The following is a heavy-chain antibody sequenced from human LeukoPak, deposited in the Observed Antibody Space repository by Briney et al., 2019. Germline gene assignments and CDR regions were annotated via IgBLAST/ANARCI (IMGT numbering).Heavy chain of an antibody. CDR1: GGSFSAYY. CDR3: ARRGLWELLNNDGFDI. V-gene: IGHV4-34*01. J-gene: IGHJ3*02. D-gene: IGHD1-26*01. CDR2: IHHSGTT. Sequence: SETLSLTCAVYGGSFSAYYWSWVRQPPGEGLEWIGEIHHSGTTNDSPSLKSRVTLSVDTSKNQFSLKLTSVTAADTAVYYCARRGLWELLNNDGFDIWGQGTMVTVFS.